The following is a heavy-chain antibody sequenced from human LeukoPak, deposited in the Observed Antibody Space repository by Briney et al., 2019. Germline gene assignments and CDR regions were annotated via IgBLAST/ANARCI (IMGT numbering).Heavy chain of an antibody. Sequence: ASVTVSYKPSAYTFTKYDINWVGQAAGKGGEGMGWMNPNSGNTGYAQKFQGRVTMTRSNSVSTAYMELSNLTFEDTAVYYCARSSVGVRRRTDYWGQGTLVTVSS. CDR1: AYTFTKYD. D-gene: IGHD1-26*01. CDR3: ARSSVGVRRRTDY. CDR2: MNPNSGNT. V-gene: IGHV1-8*01. J-gene: IGHJ4*02.